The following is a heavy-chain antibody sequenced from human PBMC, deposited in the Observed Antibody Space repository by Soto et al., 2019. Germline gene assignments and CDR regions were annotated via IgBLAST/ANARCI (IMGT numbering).Heavy chain of an antibody. CDR1: GGPFSDYY. CDR3: ARGKLRAVVALIGTPRVVYVSEV. D-gene: IGHD2-15*01. V-gene: IGHV4-34*01. J-gene: IGHJ3*01. CDR2: ISQRETNQRGST. Sequence: QVQLQQWGAGLLKPSETLSLTCAVYGGPFSDYYWSWIRQPPGKGREWIGEISQRETNQRGSTNYNPSLKSRVTISVDTSKKPFSLELRSVTAADPAVYYCARGKLRAVVALIGTPRVVYVSEVWGRGTMVTVSS.